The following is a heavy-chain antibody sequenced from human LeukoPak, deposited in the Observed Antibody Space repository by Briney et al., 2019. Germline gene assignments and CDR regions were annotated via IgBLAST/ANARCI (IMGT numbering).Heavy chain of an antibody. Sequence: TGGSLRLSCAASGFSFNNYAMSWVRQAPGKGLEWVSSITGSGDRTYYADSVEGRFTISRDNSKNTMYLQMNSLRAEDTAIFYCAKDRLDGGRWDDAFEIWGQGTMVTVSS. CDR3: AKDRLDGGRWDDAFEI. CDR2: ITGSGDRT. J-gene: IGHJ3*02. D-gene: IGHD1-26*01. CDR1: GFSFNNYA. V-gene: IGHV3-23*01.